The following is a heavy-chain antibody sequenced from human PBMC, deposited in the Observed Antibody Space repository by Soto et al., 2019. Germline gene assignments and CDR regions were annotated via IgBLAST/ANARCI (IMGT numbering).Heavy chain of an antibody. J-gene: IGHJ4*02. CDR1: GFTFDDYA. Sequence: EVQLVESGGGLVQPGRSLRLSCAASGFTFDDYAMHWVRQAPGKGLEWVSGISWNSGSIGYADSVKGRFTSSRDNAKNSLYLQMNSLRAEDTALYYCAKAMGLSGSTYYFDYWGQGTLVTVSS. V-gene: IGHV3-9*01. D-gene: IGHD3-9*01. CDR2: ISWNSGSI. CDR3: AKAMGLSGSTYYFDY.